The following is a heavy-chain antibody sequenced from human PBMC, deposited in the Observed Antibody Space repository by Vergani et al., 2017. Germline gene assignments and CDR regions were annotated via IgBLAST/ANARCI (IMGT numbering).Heavy chain of an antibody. Sequence: QMQLQQWGAGLLKPSETLSLTCAVYGGSFSGYYWSWIRQPPGKGLEWIGYIYYSGSTYYNPSLKSRVTISVDTSKNQFSLKLSSVTAADTAVYYCAGEVWFGVEAFDIWGQGTMVTVSS. CDR1: GGSFSGYY. CDR3: AGEVWFGVEAFDI. CDR2: IYYSGST. D-gene: IGHD3-10*01. V-gene: IGHV4-34*01. J-gene: IGHJ3*02.